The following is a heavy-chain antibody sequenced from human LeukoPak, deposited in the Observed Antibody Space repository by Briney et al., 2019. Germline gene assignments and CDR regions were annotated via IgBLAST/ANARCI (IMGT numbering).Heavy chain of an antibody. D-gene: IGHD6-13*01. J-gene: IGHJ4*02. V-gene: IGHV1-18*01. CDR1: GYTFTSYG. CDR3: ASTAAGTKVLGY. CDR2: ISAYNGNT. Sequence: ASVKVSCKASGYTFTSYGISWVRQAPGQGFEWMGWISAYNGNTNYAQKLQGRVTVTTDTSTSTAYMELRSLRSDDTAVYYCASTAAGTKVLGYWGQGTLVTVSS.